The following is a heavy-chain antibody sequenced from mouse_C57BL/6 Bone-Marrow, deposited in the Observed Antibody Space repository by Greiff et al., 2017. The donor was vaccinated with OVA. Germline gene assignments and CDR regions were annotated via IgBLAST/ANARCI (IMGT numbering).Heavy chain of an antibody. V-gene: IGHV1-64*01. CDR3: ASYYYGSDWYFGV. CDR1: GYTFTSYW. Sequence: QVQLQQPGAELVKPGASVKLSCKASGYTFTSYWMHWVKQRPGQGLEWIGMIHPNSGSTNYNEKFKSKATLTVDKSSSTAYMQLSSLTSGDSAVYYCASYYYGSDWYFGVWGTGATVTVSS. J-gene: IGHJ1*03. D-gene: IGHD1-1*01. CDR2: IHPNSGST.